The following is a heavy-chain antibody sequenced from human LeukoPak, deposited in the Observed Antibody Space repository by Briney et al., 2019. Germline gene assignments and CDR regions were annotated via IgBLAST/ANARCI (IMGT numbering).Heavy chain of an antibody. CDR1: GFTFSNYA. J-gene: IGHJ4*02. D-gene: IGHD3-10*01. CDR2: IGGSGGNT. V-gene: IGHV3-23*01. Sequence: GGSLRLSCAASGFTFSNYAMTWVRQAPGRGLEWVSGIGGSGGNTYYTDSVKGRFTISRDNSKDTLYLQMNSLRAEDTAVYYCAKTIELYGSGSYPPYYFDYWGQGTLVTVSS. CDR3: AKTIELYGSGSYPPYYFDY.